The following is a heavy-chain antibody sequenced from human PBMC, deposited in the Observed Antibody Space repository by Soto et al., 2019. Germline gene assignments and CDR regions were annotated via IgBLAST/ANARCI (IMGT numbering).Heavy chain of an antibody. CDR2: TTGPAYGWTT. CDR1: GFSSGDYC. V-gene: IGHV3-49*04. CDR3: SRDGDYYGLDV. J-gene: IGHJ6*02. D-gene: IGHD3-3*01. Sequence: GCLRLSCSVCGFSSGDYCLTGVRHAPGKGLEWVGFTTGPAYGWTTEYAASVKGRFIISRDDSKSVAYLQMNSLQTEDTATYYCSRDGDYYGLDVWGRGTTVTVSS.